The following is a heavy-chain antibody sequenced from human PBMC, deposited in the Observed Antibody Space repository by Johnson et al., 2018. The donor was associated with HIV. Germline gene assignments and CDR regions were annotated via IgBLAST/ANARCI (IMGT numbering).Heavy chain of an antibody. V-gene: IGHV3-7*03. J-gene: IGHJ3*02. Sequence: VESVKGRFTISSDNAKNSLDLQMNSLRAEDTALYYCAKGRSGTTASIDAFDIWGQGTMVTVSS. D-gene: IGHD1-7*01. CDR3: AKGRSGTTASIDAFDI.